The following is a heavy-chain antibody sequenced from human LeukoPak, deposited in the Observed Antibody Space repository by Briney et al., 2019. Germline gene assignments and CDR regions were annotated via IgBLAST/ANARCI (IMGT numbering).Heavy chain of an antibody. D-gene: IGHD2-15*01. V-gene: IGHV4-34*01. CDR3: ANRVVAATPYNWFDP. J-gene: IGHJ5*02. CDR1: GGSFSGYY. CDR2: INHSGST. Sequence: SETLSLTCAVYGGSFSGYYWSWIRQPPGKGLEWIGEINHSGSTNYNPSLKSRVTISVDTSKNQFSLKLSSVTAADTAVYCCANRVVAATPYNWFDPWGQGTLVTVSS.